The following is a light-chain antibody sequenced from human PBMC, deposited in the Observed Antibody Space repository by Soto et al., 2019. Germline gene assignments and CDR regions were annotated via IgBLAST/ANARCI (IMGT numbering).Light chain of an antibody. CDR1: QSISTY. J-gene: IGKJ1*01. CDR3: HQRSSWWT. V-gene: IGKV3-11*01. CDR2: DAS. Sequence: EVVLTQSPGTLSLSPGDRAALCCRASQSISTYLAWYQQKPGQTPRLLIYDASNRATGIPARFSGSGSGTDFTLTISSLEPEDFAVYYCHQRSSWWTFGQGTKVDIK.